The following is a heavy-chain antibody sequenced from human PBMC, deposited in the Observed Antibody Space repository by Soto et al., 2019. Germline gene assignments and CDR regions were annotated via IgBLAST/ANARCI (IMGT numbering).Heavy chain of an antibody. V-gene: IGHV4-39*01. CDR1: GGSIVSSGHY. CDR3: ARRGKVVRGGFDI. D-gene: IGHD3-10*01. CDR2: IYNSGST. J-gene: IGHJ3*02. Sequence: QLQLKESGPGLLKPSETLSLTCTVSGGSIVSSGHYWGWIRQPPGKGLEWIGTIYNSGSTYYNPSLKSRVTISVDTSKNQFSLNLTSVTAADTAVFYCARRGKVVRGGFDIWGQGTLVTVSS.